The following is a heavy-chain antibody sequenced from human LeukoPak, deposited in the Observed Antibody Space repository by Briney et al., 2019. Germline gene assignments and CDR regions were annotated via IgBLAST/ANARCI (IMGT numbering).Heavy chain of an antibody. Sequence: PSETLSLTCTVSGGSISSYYWSWIRQPAGKGLEWIGYIYNSGSTNYNPSLKSRVTISVDTSKNQFSLKLSSVTAADTAVYYCARVFSGRELRFDYWGQGTLVTVSS. CDR3: ARVFSGRELRFDY. CDR2: IYNSGST. D-gene: IGHD1-26*01. V-gene: IGHV4-59*08. J-gene: IGHJ4*02. CDR1: GGSISSYY.